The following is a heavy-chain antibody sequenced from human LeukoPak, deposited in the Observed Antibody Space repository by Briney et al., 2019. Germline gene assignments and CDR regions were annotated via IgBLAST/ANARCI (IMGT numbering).Heavy chain of an antibody. Sequence: PSETLSLTCTVSGYSISSGYYWGWIRQPPGKGLEWIGSIYYSGSTYYSPSLKSRVTISVDTSKNQFSLKLSSVTAADTAVYYCARQIDKPGIAAPNRRPKIDYWGQGTLVTVSS. V-gene: IGHV4-38-2*02. J-gene: IGHJ4*02. CDR3: ARQIDKPGIAAPNRRPKIDY. D-gene: IGHD6-13*01. CDR1: GYSISSGYY. CDR2: IYYSGST.